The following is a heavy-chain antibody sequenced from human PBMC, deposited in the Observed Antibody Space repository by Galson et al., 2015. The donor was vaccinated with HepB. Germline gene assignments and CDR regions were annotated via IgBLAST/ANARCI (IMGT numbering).Heavy chain of an antibody. CDR1: GFSLSTSGMC. D-gene: IGHD3/OR15-3a*01. Sequence: PALVKPTQTLTLTCTFSGFSLSTSGMCVSWIRQPPGKALEWLARIDWDDDKYYSTSLKTRLTISKDTSKNQVVLTMTNMDPVDTATYYCARICDWTLADPNYANWGQGTLVTVSS. J-gene: IGHJ4*02. CDR2: IDWDDDK. CDR3: ARICDWTLADPNYAN. V-gene: IGHV2-70*11.